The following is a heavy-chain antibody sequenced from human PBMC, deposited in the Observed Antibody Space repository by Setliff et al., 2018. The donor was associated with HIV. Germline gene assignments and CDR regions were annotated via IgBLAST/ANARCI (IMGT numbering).Heavy chain of an antibody. CDR1: GSSISGNA. D-gene: IGHD5-18*01. J-gene: IGHJ6*03. V-gene: IGHV4-4*08. Sequence: SETLSLTCSVSGSSISGNAWSWIRQPPGKGLEWIGYSSTSGSTYYNPSLKSRGNISVDTSKNQFSLKLSSVTAADTAVYYCARGSRGYSYAYYYYYMDVWGKGTTVTVSS. CDR3: ARGSRGYSYAYYYYYMDV. CDR2: SSTSGST.